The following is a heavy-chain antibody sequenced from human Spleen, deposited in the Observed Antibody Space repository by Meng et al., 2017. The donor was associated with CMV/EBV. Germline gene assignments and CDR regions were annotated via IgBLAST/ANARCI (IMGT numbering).Heavy chain of an antibody. Sequence: VQLQQWGAGLLKPSETLSLPCAVYGGSFSGYYWSWIRQPPGKGLEWIGEINHSGSTNYNPSLKSRVTISVDTSKNQFSLKLSSVTAADTAVYYCARTLYDSSGYYYGYWGQGTLVTVSS. D-gene: IGHD3-22*01. CDR2: INHSGST. V-gene: IGHV4-34*01. J-gene: IGHJ4*02. CDR3: ARTLYDSSGYYYGY. CDR1: GGSFSGYY.